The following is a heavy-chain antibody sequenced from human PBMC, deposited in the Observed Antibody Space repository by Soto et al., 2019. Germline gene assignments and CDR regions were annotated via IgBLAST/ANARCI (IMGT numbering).Heavy chain of an antibody. CDR3: VKDIGGYSGYQVDY. Sequence: GGCLRLSCSASGFTFSSYAMHWVRQAPGKGLEYVSAISSNGGSTYYADSVKGRFTISRDNSKNTLYLQMSSLRAEDTAVYYCVKDIGGYSGYQVDYWGQGTLVTVSS. CDR1: GFTFSSYA. J-gene: IGHJ4*02. CDR2: ISSNGGST. V-gene: IGHV3-64D*06. D-gene: IGHD5-12*01.